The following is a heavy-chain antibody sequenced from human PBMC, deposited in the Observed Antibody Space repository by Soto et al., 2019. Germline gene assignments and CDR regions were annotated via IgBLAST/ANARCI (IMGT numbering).Heavy chain of an antibody. D-gene: IGHD3-10*01. Sequence: QVQLVESGGGVVQPGRSLRLSCAASGFTFSSYAMHWVRQAPGKGLEWVAVISYDGSNKYYADSVKGRFTISRDNSKNTLYLQMNSLRAEDTAVYYCARGGRGSGSYSDYWGQGTLVTVSS. CDR3: ARGGRGSGSYSDY. CDR1: GFTFSSYA. V-gene: IGHV3-30-3*01. CDR2: ISYDGSNK. J-gene: IGHJ4*02.